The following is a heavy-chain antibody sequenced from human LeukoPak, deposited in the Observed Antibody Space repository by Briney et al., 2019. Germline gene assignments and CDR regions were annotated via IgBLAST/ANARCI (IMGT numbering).Heavy chain of an antibody. Sequence: KPSETLSLTCTVSGYSISSGYYWGWIRQPPGKGLEWIGSIYHSGSTYYNPSLKSRVTISVDTSKNQFSLKLSSVTAADTAVYYCARNSGSYYLYYFDYWGQGTLVTVSS. J-gene: IGHJ4*02. D-gene: IGHD1-26*01. CDR2: IYHSGST. V-gene: IGHV4-38-2*02. CDR3: ARNSGSYYLYYFDY. CDR1: GYSISSGYY.